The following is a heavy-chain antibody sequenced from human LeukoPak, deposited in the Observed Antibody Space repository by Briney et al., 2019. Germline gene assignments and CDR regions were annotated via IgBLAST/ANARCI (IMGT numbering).Heavy chain of an antibody. D-gene: IGHD4-17*01. J-gene: IGHJ3*02. Sequence: ASVKVSCKASGYTFTSYYMHWVRQAPGQGLEWMGIINPSGGSTSYAQKFQGRVTITRDTSTSTVYMELSSLRSEDTAVYYCARDGPPGTVTTSLRAFDIWGRGTMVTVSS. CDR2: INPSGGST. CDR3: ARDGPPGTVTTSLRAFDI. V-gene: IGHV1-46*01. CDR1: GYTFTSYY.